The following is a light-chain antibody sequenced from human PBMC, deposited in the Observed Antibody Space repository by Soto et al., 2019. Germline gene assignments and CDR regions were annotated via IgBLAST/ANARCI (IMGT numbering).Light chain of an antibody. CDR3: QHYNGYRWT. Sequence: DVQMTQSPSTLSASVGDRVTITCRASQSVSNWLAWYQQKPGKAPKILIYKASSLESGVPSRFSGSGSGTEFTLTISSLRPDDFATYYCQHYNGYRWTFGQRTKVDIK. CDR2: KAS. CDR1: QSVSNW. J-gene: IGKJ1*01. V-gene: IGKV1-5*03.